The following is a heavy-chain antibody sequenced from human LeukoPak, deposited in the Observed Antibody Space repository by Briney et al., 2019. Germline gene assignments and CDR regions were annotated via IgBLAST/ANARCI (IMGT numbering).Heavy chain of an antibody. CDR2: ISSSSSYI. J-gene: IGHJ6*04. CDR1: EFTFSSYS. Sequence: GGSLRLSCAASEFTFSSYSMNWVRQAPGKGLEWVSSISSSSSYIYYADSVKGRFTISRDNAKNSLYLQMNSLRAEDTAVYYCARDLRAGTVVYYYGMDVWGKGTTVTVSS. CDR3: ARDLRAGTVVYYYGMDV. V-gene: IGHV3-21*01. D-gene: IGHD4-23*01.